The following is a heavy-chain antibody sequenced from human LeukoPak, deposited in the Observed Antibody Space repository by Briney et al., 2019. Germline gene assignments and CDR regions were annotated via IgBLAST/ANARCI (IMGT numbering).Heavy chain of an antibody. CDR1: GYTFIGYY. D-gene: IGHD2-15*01. J-gene: IGHJ4*02. V-gene: IGHV1-2*02. CDR3: ATVRDIVVGGGPYYFDY. CDR2: INPHNGDT. Sequence: ASVKVSCKSSGYTFIGYYLHWVRQAPGQGLEWMGWINPHNGDTNYAQKFQGRATMTRDTSITTAYMELSRLKSDDTAAYYCATVRDIVVGGGPYYFDYWGQGTLVTVSS.